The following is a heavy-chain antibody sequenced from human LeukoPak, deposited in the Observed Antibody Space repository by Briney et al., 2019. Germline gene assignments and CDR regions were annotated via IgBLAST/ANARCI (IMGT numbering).Heavy chain of an antibody. Sequence: PSETLFLTCTVSGGSISSTSYYWGWIRQPPGKGLEWIGSIYYSGNTYYNPSLYSRVTISVDTSKNQFSLRLSSVTAADTAVYYCARQQYYYDSSGYRAPGRWYFDLWGRGTLVTVSS. CDR2: IYYSGNT. V-gene: IGHV4-39*01. D-gene: IGHD3-22*01. CDR1: GGSISSTSYY. J-gene: IGHJ2*01. CDR3: ARQQYYYDSSGYRAPGRWYFDL.